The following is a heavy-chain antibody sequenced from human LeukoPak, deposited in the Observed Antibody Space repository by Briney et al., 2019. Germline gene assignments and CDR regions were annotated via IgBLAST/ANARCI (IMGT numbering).Heavy chain of an antibody. J-gene: IGHJ4*02. CDR2: ISSNGGST. V-gene: IGHV3-64*01. Sequence: PGGSLRLSCAASGFTFSSYDMYWVRQAPGKGLKYVSGISSNGGSTYYANSVKGRFTISRDNSKNTLYLQMGSLRAEDMAVYYCARDRTPITMVRGVIIAPSGLDYWGQGTLVTVSS. D-gene: IGHD3-10*01. CDR3: ARDRTPITMVRGVIIAPSGLDY. CDR1: GFTFSSYD.